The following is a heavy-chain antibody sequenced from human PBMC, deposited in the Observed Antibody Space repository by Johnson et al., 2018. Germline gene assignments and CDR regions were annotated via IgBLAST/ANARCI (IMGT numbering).Heavy chain of an antibody. CDR1: GGSISSYY. Sequence: QVQLQESGPGLVKPSETLSLTCTVYGGSISSYYWSWIRQPPGKGLEWIGYIYYSGSTNYNPSLKRRVTISVDTSKTQFSLKLSPLTAPDTAVYSCSRVYYYRSGYYFPGPGYYYSYMDVWGKGTTVTVSS. D-gene: IGHD3-22*01. J-gene: IGHJ6*03. CDR3: SRVYYYRSGYYFPGPGYYYSYMDV. V-gene: IGHV4-59*01. CDR2: IYYSGST.